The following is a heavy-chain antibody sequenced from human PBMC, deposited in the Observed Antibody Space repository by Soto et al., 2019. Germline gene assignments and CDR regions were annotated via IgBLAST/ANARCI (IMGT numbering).Heavy chain of an antibody. D-gene: IGHD3-9*01. CDR1: GGSISSSSYY. CDR2: IYYSGST. CDR3: ASDQRAKTIDILTGYYILNWFDP. J-gene: IGHJ5*02. V-gene: IGHV4-39*01. Sequence: QLQLQESGPGLVKPSETLSLTCTVSGGSISSSSYYWGWIRQPPGKGLEWIGSIYYSGSTYYNPSLKSRVTISVDTSKNQFSLKLSSVTAADTAVYYCASDQRAKTIDILTGYYILNWFDPWGQGTLVTVSS.